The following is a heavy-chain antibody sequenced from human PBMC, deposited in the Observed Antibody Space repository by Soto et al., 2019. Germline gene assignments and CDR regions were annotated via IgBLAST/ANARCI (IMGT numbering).Heavy chain of an antibody. V-gene: IGHV1-46*03. D-gene: IGHD6-19*01. Sequence: GASVKVSCKASGYTFTGYYMHWVRQAPGQGLEWMGIINVSGGSAIYAQKFQGRVTMTRDTSTSTVYMELSSLRSEDTAVYYCARLSVGIAVAGGRAFDIWGQGTMVTVSS. J-gene: IGHJ3*02. CDR3: ARLSVGIAVAGGRAFDI. CDR2: INVSGGSA. CDR1: GYTFTGYY.